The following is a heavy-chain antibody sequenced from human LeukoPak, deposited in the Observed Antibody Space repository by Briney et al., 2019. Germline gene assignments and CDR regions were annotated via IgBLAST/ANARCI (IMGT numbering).Heavy chain of an antibody. CDR1: GFTFSRFT. J-gene: IGHJ6*02. D-gene: IGHD3-3*01. CDR2: ISGSGGST. Sequence: GGSLRLSCAASGFTFSRFTMSWVRQAPGKGLEWVSAISGSGGSTYYADSVKGRFTISRDNSKNTLYLQMNSLRAEDTAVYYCAKETYYDFWSGYFYYYGMDVWGQGTTVTVSS. CDR3: AKETYYDFWSGYFYYYGMDV. V-gene: IGHV3-23*01.